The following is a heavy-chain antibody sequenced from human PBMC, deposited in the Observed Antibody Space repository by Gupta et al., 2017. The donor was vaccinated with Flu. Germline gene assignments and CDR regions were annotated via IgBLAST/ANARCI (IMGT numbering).Heavy chain of an antibody. J-gene: IGHJ5*02. D-gene: IGHD5-18*01. CDR3: AKDLVAYSFGTVVDT. V-gene: IGHV3-30*18. Sequence: IHWVRQAPGKGLEWLSVSSYAGSTTNYADSVKGRFTISKDSSKNTVFLQMNSLRTDDTGIYYCAKDLVAYSFGTVVDTWGQGTLVTVSS. CDR2: SSYAGSTT.